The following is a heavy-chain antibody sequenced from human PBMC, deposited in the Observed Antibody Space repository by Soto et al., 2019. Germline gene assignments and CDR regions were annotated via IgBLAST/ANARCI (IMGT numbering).Heavy chain of an antibody. Sequence: QVQLVQSGAEVKKHGASVKVSCKASGYTFTRYGISWVRQAPRQGLEWMGWTSAYNVNTNYAQKVRRRATMTPDTSTSTAYMELRGLRSDDTAVYYCVRECYFSSGPRYWGQGPLVSVAS. CDR2: TSAYNVNT. CDR1: GYTFTRYG. V-gene: IGHV1-18*01. D-gene: IGHD3-10*01. CDR3: VRECYFSSGPRY. J-gene: IGHJ4*02.